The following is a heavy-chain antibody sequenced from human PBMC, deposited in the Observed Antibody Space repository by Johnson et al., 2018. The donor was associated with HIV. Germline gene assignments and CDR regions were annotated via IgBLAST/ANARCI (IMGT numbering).Heavy chain of an antibody. J-gene: IGHJ3*02. D-gene: IGHD6-13*01. CDR1: GFTFDDYA. CDR2: IRYDGSNK. CDR3: ARSPRAAEGAFDI. Sequence: QVQLVESGGGLVQPGRSLRLSCAASGFTFDDYAMHWVRQAPGKGLEWVAFIRYDGSNKYYADSVKGRFTISRDNSKNTLYLQMNSLRAEDTAVYYCARSPRAAEGAFDIWGQGTMVTVSS. V-gene: IGHV3-33*08.